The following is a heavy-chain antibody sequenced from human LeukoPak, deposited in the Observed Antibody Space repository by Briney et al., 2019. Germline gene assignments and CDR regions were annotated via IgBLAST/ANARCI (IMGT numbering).Heavy chain of an antibody. D-gene: IGHD3-10*01. Sequence: GGSLRLSCAASGFTFSSYAMSWVRQAPGKGLEWVSAISGSGGSTYYADSVKGRFTISRDNSKNTLYLQMNSLRAEDTAVYYCAKETSMVRGVIGEGFDYWGQGTLVTVSS. CDR2: ISGSGGST. CDR1: GFTFSSYA. CDR3: AKETSMVRGVIGEGFDY. V-gene: IGHV3-23*01. J-gene: IGHJ4*02.